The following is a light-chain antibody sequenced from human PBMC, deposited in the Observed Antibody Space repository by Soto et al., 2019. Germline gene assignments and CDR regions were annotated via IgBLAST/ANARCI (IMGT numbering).Light chain of an antibody. V-gene: IGLV2-14*03. CDR1: SSDVGGYNY. Sequence: QSALTQPASVSGSPGQSITISCTGTSSDVGGYNYVSWYQQHPGKAPKLVIYDVSSRPSGVSNRFSGSKSGNTASLTISRLQAEDEADYYCSSYTTSSTYVIFGGGTKLTVL. J-gene: IGLJ2*01. CDR3: SSYTTSSTYVI. CDR2: DVS.